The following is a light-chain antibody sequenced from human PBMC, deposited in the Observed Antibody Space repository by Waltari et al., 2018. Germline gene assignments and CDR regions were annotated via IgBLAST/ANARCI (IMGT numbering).Light chain of an antibody. CDR1: QSVYHY. Sequence: DTVLTQSTATLSFSPGESATLFCRPSQSVYHYLAWYQQKPGQAPRVLIYDASNRATGIPARFSASGSGTDFTLTISSLEPEDFAVYYCQQRDNWPLTFGGGTRVEI. CDR3: QQRDNWPLT. CDR2: DAS. V-gene: IGKV3-11*01. J-gene: IGKJ4*01.